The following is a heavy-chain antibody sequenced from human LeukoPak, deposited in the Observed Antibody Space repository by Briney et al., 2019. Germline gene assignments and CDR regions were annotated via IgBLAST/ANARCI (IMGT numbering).Heavy chain of an antibody. CDR2: IYYSGIT. D-gene: IGHD3-22*01. CDR1: GFSFSNYE. V-gene: IGHV4-39*01. J-gene: IGHJ5*02. Sequence: PGGSLRLSCAASGFSFSNYEMNWVRQAPGKGLEWIGSIYYSGITYYNPSLKSRVTISVDTSKNQFSLKLNSVTAADTAVYYCARQRGYHYDSTTNRFSDLWGQGTRVTVSS. CDR3: ARQRGYHYDSTTNRFSDL.